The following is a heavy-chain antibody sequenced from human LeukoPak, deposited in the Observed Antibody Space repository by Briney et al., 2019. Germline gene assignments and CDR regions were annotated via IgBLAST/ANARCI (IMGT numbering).Heavy chain of an antibody. CDR1: GFTFSNYG. CDR3: AKDDNYIRFLS. CDR2: ISGSGGST. V-gene: IGHV3-23*01. D-gene: IGHD3-16*01. J-gene: IGHJ5*02. Sequence: GGTLRLSCAASGFTFSNYGMSWVRQAPGKGLEWVSAISGSGGSTYYADSVKGRFTISRDNSKNTLFLQMNSLRAEDTAVYYCAKDDNYIRFLSWGQGTLVTVSS.